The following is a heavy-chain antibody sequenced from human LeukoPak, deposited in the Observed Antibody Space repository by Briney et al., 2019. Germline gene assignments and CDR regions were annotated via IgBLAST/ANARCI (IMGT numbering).Heavy chain of an antibody. D-gene: IGHD3-3*01. Sequence: ASVKVSCKASGYTFTGYYMHWVRQAPGQGLEWMGWISAYNGNTNYAQKLQGRVTMTTDTSTSTAYMELRSLRSDDTAVYYCARAEPVTIFGSYYYYGMDVWGQGTTVTVSS. CDR1: GYTFTGYY. J-gene: IGHJ6*02. CDR3: ARAEPVTIFGSYYYYGMDV. V-gene: IGHV1-18*04. CDR2: ISAYNGNT.